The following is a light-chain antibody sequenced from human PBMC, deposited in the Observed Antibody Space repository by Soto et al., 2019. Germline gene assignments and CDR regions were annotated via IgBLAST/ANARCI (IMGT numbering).Light chain of an antibody. V-gene: IGKV3-20*01. CDR2: GAS. CDR1: QSFSSSY. J-gene: IGKJ3*01. CDR3: QYYGSSPVT. Sequence: EIVLTQSPGTLSLSPGERATLSCRASQSFSSSYLAWYQQKPGRAPRLLIYGASSRATGIPDRFSGSGSGTDFTLTISRLEPEDFAVYYCQYYGSSPVTFGPGTKVDIK.